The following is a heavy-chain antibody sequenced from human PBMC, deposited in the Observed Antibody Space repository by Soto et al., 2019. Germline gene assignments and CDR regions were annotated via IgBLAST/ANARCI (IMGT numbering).Heavy chain of an antibody. CDR3: ARSQGGSSSLDIYYYYYYGMDV. CDR2: VIPIFGTP. V-gene: IGHV1-69*01. J-gene: IGHJ6*02. Sequence: QVQLVQSGAEVKKPVSSVKVSCKAPGGTFSTYAISWVRQAPGQGLEWMGGVIPIFGTPKYGQKFQDRVTMTADESTSTGYMELRSLRSEDTAVYYCARSQGGSSSLDIYYYYYYGMDVWGQGTTVTVSS. D-gene: IGHD3-3*02. CDR1: GGTFSTYA.